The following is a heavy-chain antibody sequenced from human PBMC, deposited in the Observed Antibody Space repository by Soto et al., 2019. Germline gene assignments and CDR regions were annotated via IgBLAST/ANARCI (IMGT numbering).Heavy chain of an antibody. CDR2: ISAYNGNT. J-gene: IGHJ5*02. CDR3: ARHLPSFTIFGVVITHNCFDP. V-gene: IGHV1-18*01. Sequence: ASVKVSCKASGYTFTSYGISWVRQAPGQGLEWMGWISAYNGNTNYAQKLQGRVTMTTDTSTSTAYMELRSLRSDDTAVYYCARHLPSFTIFGVVITHNCFDPWGQGTLVTISS. CDR1: GYTFTSYG. D-gene: IGHD3-3*01.